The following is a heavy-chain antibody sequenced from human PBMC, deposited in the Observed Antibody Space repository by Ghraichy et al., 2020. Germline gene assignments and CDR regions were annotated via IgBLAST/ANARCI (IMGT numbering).Heavy chain of an antibody. Sequence: GGSLRLSCAASGFTFSNAWMSWVRQAPGKGLEWVGRIKSKTDGGTTDYAAPVKGRFTISRDDSKNTLYLQMNSLKTEDTAVYYCTTDLPPGATHYYYYYMDVWGKETTVTVSS. D-gene: IGHD1-26*01. V-gene: IGHV3-15*01. CDR2: IKSKTDGGTT. CDR3: TTDLPPGATHYYYYYMDV. J-gene: IGHJ6*03. CDR1: GFTFSNAW.